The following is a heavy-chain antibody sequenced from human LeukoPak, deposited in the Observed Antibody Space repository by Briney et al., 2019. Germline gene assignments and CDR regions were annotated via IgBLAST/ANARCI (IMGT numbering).Heavy chain of an antibody. Sequence: EASVKVSCKASGCNFISYYMHWVRQAPGQGLEWMGIINPSGGSTSYAQKFQDRVTMTRDTSTSTVYMELSSLKSEDTAVYYCAREDVVLVDAVRYYYYGMDVWGQGTTVTVSS. CDR1: GCNFISYY. J-gene: IGHJ6*02. V-gene: IGHV1-46*01. CDR2: INPSGGST. D-gene: IGHD2-8*01. CDR3: AREDVVLVDAVRYYYYGMDV.